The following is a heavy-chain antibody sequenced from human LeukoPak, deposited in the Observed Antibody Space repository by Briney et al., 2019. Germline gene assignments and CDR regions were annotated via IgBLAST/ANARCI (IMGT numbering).Heavy chain of an antibody. J-gene: IGHJ4*02. CDR1: GGSISSSSYY. D-gene: IGHD6-13*01. CDR3: VAGTWTLYYFNY. CDR2: IYYSGST. Sequence: SETLSLTCTVSGGSISSSSYYWGCIRQPPGKGLEWIGSIYYSGSTYYNPSLKSRVTISVDTSKNQFSLKLSSVTAADTAVYYCVAGTWTLYYFNYWGQGTLVTVSS. V-gene: IGHV4-39*01.